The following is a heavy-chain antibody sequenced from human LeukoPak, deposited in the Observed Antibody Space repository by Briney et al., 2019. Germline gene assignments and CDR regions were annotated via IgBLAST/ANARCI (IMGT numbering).Heavy chain of an antibody. CDR3: VKSAGKDGYRDVFDI. Sequence: GGSLRLSCAASGFTFSSYAMSWVRQAPGKGLEWVSTITKSGDQTHYADSVRGLFTISRDIYKNTLYLQMNSLRAEDTAVYHCVKSAGKDGYRDVFDIWGQGTVVTVSS. CDR1: GFTFSSYA. J-gene: IGHJ3*02. V-gene: IGHV3-23*01. D-gene: IGHD5-24*01. CDR2: ITKSGDQT.